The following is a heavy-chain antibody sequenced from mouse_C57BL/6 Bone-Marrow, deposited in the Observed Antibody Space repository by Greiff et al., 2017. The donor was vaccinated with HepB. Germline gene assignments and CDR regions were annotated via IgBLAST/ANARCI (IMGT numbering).Heavy chain of an antibody. CDR1: GYTFTSYW. V-gene: IGHV1-7*01. CDR2: INPSSGYT. CDR3: SRSPRVQFRLRPYYFYY. Sequence: VQLQQSGAELAKPGASVKLSCKASGYTFTSYWMHWVKQRPGQGLEWIGYINPSSGYTKYNQKFKDKATLTADKSSSTAYMQLSILTYEDSSVYYCSRSPRVQFRLRPYYFYYWGHVTTLTVSS. J-gene: IGHJ2*01. D-gene: IGHD3-2*02.